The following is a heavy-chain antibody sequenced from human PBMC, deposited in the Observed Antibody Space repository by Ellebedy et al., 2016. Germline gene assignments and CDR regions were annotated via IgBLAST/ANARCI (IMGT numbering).Heavy chain of an antibody. CDR3: ARGRYCTSTTCSRLYYFDY. V-gene: IGHV3-13*05. J-gene: IGHJ4*02. CDR2: IGTAGDP. CDR1: GFTLTTYD. Sequence: GESLKISCAASGFTLTTYDMHWVRQGTGERLEWVSTIGTAGDPYYPDSVKGRFTISRENAKNSLYLQMNSLRAGDTALYSCARGRYCTSTTCSRLYYFDYWGQGTLVTVSS. D-gene: IGHD2/OR15-2a*01.